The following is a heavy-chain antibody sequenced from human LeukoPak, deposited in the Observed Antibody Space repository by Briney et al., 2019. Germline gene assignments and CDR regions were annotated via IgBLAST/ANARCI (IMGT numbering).Heavy chain of an antibody. V-gene: IGHV3-21*01. Sequence: PGGSLRLSCAASGFTFSSYSMNWVRQAPGKGLEWVSSISSSSSYIYYADSVKGRFTISRDNAKNSLYLQMNSLRAEDTAVYYCATGYTSGTRIDYWGQGTLVSVSS. CDR2: ISSSSSYI. D-gene: IGHD6-19*01. CDR3: ATGYTSGTRIDY. J-gene: IGHJ4*02. CDR1: GFTFSSYS.